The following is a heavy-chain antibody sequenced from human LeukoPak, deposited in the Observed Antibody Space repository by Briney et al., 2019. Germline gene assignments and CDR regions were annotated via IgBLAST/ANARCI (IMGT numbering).Heavy chain of an antibody. Sequence: PSETLSLTCTLSGDSTRSDYWSWIPQPPGKGLEWIGYAYYSVSTQYNPSLKSRATISTGTSKKQFSLRLSCVTDAEAAEYYCARSRPVAGFVSDYYSYAMDIWGQGTTVTVAS. D-gene: IGHD6-19*01. CDR2: AYYSVST. CDR3: ARSRPVAGFVSDYYSYAMDI. J-gene: IGHJ6*02. CDR1: GDSTRSDY. V-gene: IGHV4-59*08.